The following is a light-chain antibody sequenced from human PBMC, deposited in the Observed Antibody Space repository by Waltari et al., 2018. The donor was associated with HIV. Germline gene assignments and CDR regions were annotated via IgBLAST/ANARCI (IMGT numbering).Light chain of an antibody. CDR1: SDNIGSPY. V-gene: IGLV1-47*01. J-gene: IGLJ3*02. Sequence: HSVMTQPSSVSGTPGQKVSISCFGNSDNIGSPYVYWYQKVPGTAPKLLIFRNNQRPSGVPARFSGSKSGTSAFLDITGLRSGDEAEYYCATWHDRLWVFGGGTKVTVL. CDR2: RNN. CDR3: ATWHDRLWV.